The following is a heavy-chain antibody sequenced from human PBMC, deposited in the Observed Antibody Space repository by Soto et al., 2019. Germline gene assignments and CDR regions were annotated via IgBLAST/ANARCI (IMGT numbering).Heavy chain of an antibody. D-gene: IGHD6-19*01. J-gene: IGHJ3*02. Sequence: GGSLRLSCVASGFTFKNYDMRWVRQAPGKGLEWVSDISSSSSTIYYADSVRGRFTISRDNSKNSLYLQMNSLRAEDTAVYYCARDAFSWLNIWGQGTMVTVSS. CDR3: ARDAFSWLNI. V-gene: IGHV3-48*01. CDR2: ISSSSSTI. CDR1: GFTFKNYD.